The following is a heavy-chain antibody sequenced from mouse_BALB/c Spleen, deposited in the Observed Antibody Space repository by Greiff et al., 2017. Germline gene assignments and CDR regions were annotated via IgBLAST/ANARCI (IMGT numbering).Heavy chain of an antibody. CDR3: ARHDYGNYYWYFDV. CDR1: GFAFSSYD. V-gene: IGHV5-12-1*01. Sequence: EVQVVESGGGLVKPGGSLKLSCAASGFAFSSYDMSWVRQTPEKRLEWVAYISSGGGSTYYPDTVKGRFTISRDNAKNTLYLQMSSLKSEDTAMYYCARHDYGNYYWYFDVWGAGTTVTVSS. D-gene: IGHD2-1*01. CDR2: ISSGGGST. J-gene: IGHJ1*01.